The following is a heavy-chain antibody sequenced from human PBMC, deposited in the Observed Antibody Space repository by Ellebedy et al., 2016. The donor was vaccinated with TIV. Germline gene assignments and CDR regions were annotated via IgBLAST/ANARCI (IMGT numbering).Heavy chain of an antibody. D-gene: IGHD3-10*01. J-gene: IGHJ4*02. V-gene: IGHV3-48*02. CDR1: GFTFSSYS. CDR2: ISSSSSTI. CDR3: ARDVTMVRGVIDY. Sequence: GESLKISXAASGFTFSSYSMNWVRQAPGKGLEWVSYISSSSSTIYYADSVKGRFTISRDNAKNSLYLQMNSLRDEDTAVYYCARDVTMVRGVIDYWGQGTLVTVSS.